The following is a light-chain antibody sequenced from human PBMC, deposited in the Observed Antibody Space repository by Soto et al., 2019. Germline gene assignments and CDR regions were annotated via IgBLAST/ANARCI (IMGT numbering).Light chain of an antibody. J-gene: IGKJ5*01. Sequence: EIVMTQSPATLSVSPGESATLSCRASQSINRDLAWYEQKPGQNPRRVIYGASTWGTGVPPRFTGSGSGTEFPLTLFNLPSEDFAVYYCQQYHSWPIPFGQGTRLEFK. CDR2: GAS. V-gene: IGKV3D-15*01. CDR3: QQYHSWPIP. CDR1: QSINRD.